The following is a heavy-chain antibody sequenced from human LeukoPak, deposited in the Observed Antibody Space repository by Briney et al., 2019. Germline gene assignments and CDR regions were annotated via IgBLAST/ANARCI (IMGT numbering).Heavy chain of an antibody. J-gene: IGHJ4*02. V-gene: IGHV2-5*02. CDR2: IYWDDDK. CDR1: GFSLSTSGVG. D-gene: IGHD3-16*01. CDR3: AHSEDDYVWGSYYFDY. Sequence: SGPTLVKPPQTLTLTCTFSGFSLSTSGVGVGWIRQPPGKALEWLALIYWDDDKRYSPSLKSRLTITKDTSKSQVVLTMTNMDPVDTATYYCAHSEDDYVWGSYYFDYWGQGTLVTVSS.